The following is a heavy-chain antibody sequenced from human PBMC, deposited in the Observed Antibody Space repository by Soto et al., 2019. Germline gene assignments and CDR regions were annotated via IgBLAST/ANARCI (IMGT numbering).Heavy chain of an antibody. CDR3: ASCLQDNGDLVPFVS. V-gene: IGHV1-18*01. Sequence: ASVKVSCKASGYTFTSYGISRVRQAPGQGLEWMGWISAYNGNTNYAQKLQGRVTMTTDTSTSTAYMELRSLRSDDTAVYYCASCLQDNGDLVPFVSWGQGTLVTVSS. D-gene: IGHD4-17*01. CDR1: GYTFTSYG. J-gene: IGHJ4*02. CDR2: ISAYNGNT.